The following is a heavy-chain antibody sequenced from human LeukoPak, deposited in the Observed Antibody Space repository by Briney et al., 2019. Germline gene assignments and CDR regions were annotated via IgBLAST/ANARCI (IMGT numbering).Heavy chain of an antibody. D-gene: IGHD3-22*01. CDR1: GYTFTGYY. V-gene: IGHV1-2*02. Sequence: ASVKVSCKASGYTFTGYYMHWVRQAPGQGLEWMGWFNPNSGGTNYAQKFQGRVTMTRDTSISTAYMELSRLRSDDTAVYYCARDVSPFYDSSGRGDFYWGQGTLVTVSS. CDR2: FNPNSGGT. J-gene: IGHJ4*02. CDR3: ARDVSPFYDSSGRGDFY.